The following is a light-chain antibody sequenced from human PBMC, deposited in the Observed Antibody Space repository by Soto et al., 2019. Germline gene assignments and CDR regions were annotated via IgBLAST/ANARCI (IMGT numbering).Light chain of an antibody. J-gene: IGKJ5*01. CDR3: MQALQTPPYT. Sequence: DIVMTQSPLSLPVTPGEPASISCRSSQSLLHSNGYNYLDWYLQKPWQSPQLLIYLGSNRASGVPDRFSGSGSGTNFTLKFSRVEAEDVGVYYCMQALQTPPYTFGQGTRLEI. CDR2: LGS. V-gene: IGKV2-28*01. CDR1: QSLLHSNGYNY.